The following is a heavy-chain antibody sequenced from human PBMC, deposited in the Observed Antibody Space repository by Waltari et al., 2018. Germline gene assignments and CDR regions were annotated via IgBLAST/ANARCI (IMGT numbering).Heavy chain of an antibody. D-gene: IGHD3-22*01. Sequence: QVQLVQSGAEVKKPGSSVKVSCKASGGTFSSYTISWVRQAPGQGLEWMGRIIPILGIANYAQKFQGRVTITADKSTSTAYMELSSLRSEDTAVYYCARREVVGYYYDSSGYYEDYWGQGTLVTVSS. CDR2: IIPILGIA. J-gene: IGHJ4*02. CDR3: ARREVVGYYYDSSGYYEDY. CDR1: GGTFSSYT. V-gene: IGHV1-69*02.